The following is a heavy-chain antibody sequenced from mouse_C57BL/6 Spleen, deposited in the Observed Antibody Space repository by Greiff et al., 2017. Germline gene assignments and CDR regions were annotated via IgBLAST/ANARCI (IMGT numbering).Heavy chain of an antibody. CDR3: ASRYYSNYYWYFDV. D-gene: IGHD2-5*01. J-gene: IGHJ1*03. V-gene: IGHV1-50*01. Sequence: QVQLQQPGAELVMPGASVKLSCKASGYTFTSYWMQWVKQRPGQGLEWIGEIDPSDSYTNYNQKFKGKATLTVDTSSSTAYMQLSSLTSEDSAVYYCASRYYSNYYWYFDVWGTGTTVTVSS. CDR1: GYTFTSYW. CDR2: IDPSDSYT.